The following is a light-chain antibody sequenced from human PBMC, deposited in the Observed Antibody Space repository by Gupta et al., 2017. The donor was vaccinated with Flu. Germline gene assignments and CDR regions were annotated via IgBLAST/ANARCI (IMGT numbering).Light chain of an antibody. V-gene: IGKV1-5*03. CDR3: QQYNSYPFT. CDR1: QSISSW. Sequence: GDRVTITCRASQSISSWLAWYQQKPGRAPKLLIYKASNLESGVPSRFSGSGSGTEFTLTISSLQPDDFATYYCQQYNSYPFTFGPGTKVDIK. CDR2: KAS. J-gene: IGKJ3*01.